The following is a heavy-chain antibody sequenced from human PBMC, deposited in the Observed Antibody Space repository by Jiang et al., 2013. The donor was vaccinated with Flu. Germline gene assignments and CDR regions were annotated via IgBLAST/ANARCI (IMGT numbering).Heavy chain of an antibody. D-gene: IGHD6-19*01. CDR1: GFTVSSNY. CDR3: ARVDLGLRAVAGSADAFDI. V-gene: IGHV3-53*01. Sequence: VQLVESGGGLIQPGGSLRLSCAASGFTVSSNYMSWVRQAPGKGLEWVSVIYSGGSTYYADSVKGRFTISRDNSKNTLYLQMNSLRAEDTAVYYCARVDLGLRAVAGSADAFDIWGQGTMVTVSS. CDR2: IYSGGST. J-gene: IGHJ3*02.